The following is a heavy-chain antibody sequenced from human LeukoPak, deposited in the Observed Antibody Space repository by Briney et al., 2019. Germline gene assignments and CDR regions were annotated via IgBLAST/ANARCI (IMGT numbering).Heavy chain of an antibody. V-gene: IGHV3-21*01. CDR2: ISSSSSYT. D-gene: IGHD3-16*01. CDR3: ARGNYQVGGYFDY. CDR1: WITFSSYS. Sequence: GSLRLSFSTSWITFSSYSIKLVRQAPGKGLEWVSSISSSSSYTYYADSVKGRFTISRDNAKNSLDLQMNSLRAEDTAVYYCARGNYQVGGYFDYWGQGTLVTVSS. J-gene: IGHJ4*02.